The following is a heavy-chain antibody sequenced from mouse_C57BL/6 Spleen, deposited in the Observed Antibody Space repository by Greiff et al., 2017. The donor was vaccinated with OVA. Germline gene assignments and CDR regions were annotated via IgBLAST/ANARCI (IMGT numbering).Heavy chain of an antibody. CDR2: IYPRSGNT. D-gene: IGHD1-1*01. V-gene: IGHV1-81*01. J-gene: IGHJ3*01. Sequence: QVQLQQSGAELARPGASVKLSCKASGYTFTSYGISWVKQRTGQGLEWIGEIYPRSGNTYYNEKFKGKATLTADKSSSTAYMELRSLTSEDSAVYFCARVYYGTSFAYWGQGTLVTVSA. CDR1: GYTFTSYG. CDR3: ARVYYGTSFAY.